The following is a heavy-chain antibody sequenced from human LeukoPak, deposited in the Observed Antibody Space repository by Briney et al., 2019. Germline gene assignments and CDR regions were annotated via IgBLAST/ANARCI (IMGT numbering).Heavy chain of an antibody. J-gene: IGHJ6*03. CDR2: INHRGST. Sequence: PSETLSLTCAVYGGSFSGYYWSWIRQPPGKGLEWIGEINHRGSTNYNPSLKSRVTISIDTSRNQFSLKLSSVSAADTAVYYCAKDVSIAVNYYYHYYMDVWGKGTTVTVSS. CDR1: GGSFSGYY. CDR3: AKDVSIAVNYYYHYYMDV. D-gene: IGHD6-19*01. V-gene: IGHV4-34*01.